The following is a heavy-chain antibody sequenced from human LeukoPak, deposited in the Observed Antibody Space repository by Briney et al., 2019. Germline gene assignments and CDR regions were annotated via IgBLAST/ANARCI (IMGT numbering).Heavy chain of an antibody. V-gene: IGHV1-18*01. D-gene: IGHD6-19*01. CDR1: GYTFTSYG. J-gene: IGHJ4*02. CDR3: ARQYSSGWYVFDY. Sequence: ASVKVSCKASGYTFTSYGISWVRQAPGQGLEWMGWISAYKGNTNEAQKVQGRVTMTTDTSTSTAYMELRSLKSDDTAVYYCARQYSSGWYVFDYWGQGTLVTVSS. CDR2: ISAYKGNT.